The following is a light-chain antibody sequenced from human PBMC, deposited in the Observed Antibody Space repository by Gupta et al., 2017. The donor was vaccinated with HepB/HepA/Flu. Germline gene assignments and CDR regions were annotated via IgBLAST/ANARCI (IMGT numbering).Light chain of an antibody. Sequence: QSALTQPASVSGSPGQSITISCTGTSNDVGGYDYVSWYQQHPGKAPKLMIYDVSNRPSGGANRFSGSKAGNTASLTISGLQAEDEDDYYCSSYTSSSTGVFGGGTKLTVL. CDR2: DVS. CDR3: SSYTSSSTGV. V-gene: IGLV2-14*03. CDR1: SNDVGGYDY. J-gene: IGLJ3*02.